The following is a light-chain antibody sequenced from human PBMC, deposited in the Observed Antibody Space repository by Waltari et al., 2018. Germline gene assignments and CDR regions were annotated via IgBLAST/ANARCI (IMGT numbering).Light chain of an antibody. CDR3: CSYAGDSTLI. V-gene: IGLV2-23*02. CDR1: SSNVGGYTL. CDR2: DVN. Sequence: QSALTQPASVSGSPGQSITISCTGTSSNVGGYTLVSWYQQHPGKAPQLKIYDVNKRPSAISHRFSGSKSGNTASLTISGLQADDESDYYCCSYAGDSTLIFGGGTKLTVL. J-gene: IGLJ2*01.